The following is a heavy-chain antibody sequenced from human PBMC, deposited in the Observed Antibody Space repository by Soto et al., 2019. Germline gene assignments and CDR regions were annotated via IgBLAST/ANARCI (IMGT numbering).Heavy chain of an antibody. CDR2: INHSGST. Sequence: SETLSLTCAVYGGSFSGYYWSWIRQPPGKGLEWIGEINHSGSTNYNPSPKSRVTISVDTSKNQFSLKLSSVTATDTAVYYCARYFWSGYYTEPLYYYYMDVWGKGTTVTVSS. J-gene: IGHJ6*03. CDR1: GGSFSGYY. D-gene: IGHD3-3*01. CDR3: ARYFWSGYYTEPLYYYYMDV. V-gene: IGHV4-34*01.